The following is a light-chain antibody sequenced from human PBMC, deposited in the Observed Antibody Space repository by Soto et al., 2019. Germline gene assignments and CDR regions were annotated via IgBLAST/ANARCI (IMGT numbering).Light chain of an antibody. Sequence: QSVLTQPASVSGSPGQSITISCTGTGSDVGGYKYVSWYQQLPGKAPKLMIYDVSYRPSGVSDRFSGSKSDNTASLIISGLQAEDEADYYCSSYASSSPFVFGTGTKVHRP. V-gene: IGLV2-14*01. J-gene: IGLJ1*01. CDR1: GSDVGGYKY. CDR2: DVS. CDR3: SSYASSSPFV.